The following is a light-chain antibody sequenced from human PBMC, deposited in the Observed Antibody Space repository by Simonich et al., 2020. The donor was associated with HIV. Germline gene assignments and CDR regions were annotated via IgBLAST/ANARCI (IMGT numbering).Light chain of an antibody. V-gene: IGKV2-30*02. CDR1: QSLVHSDGNTF. CDR2: KVS. CDR3: MQGTHHNRWT. J-gene: IGKJ1*01. Sequence: DVVMTQSPLSLPVTLGQPASISCRSSQSLVHSDGNTFVNWFQQRPGQSPRRLIYKVSNRDSGVPDRISGSGSGTDFTLKISRVEAEDVGVHYCMQGTHHNRWTFGQGTQVDIK.